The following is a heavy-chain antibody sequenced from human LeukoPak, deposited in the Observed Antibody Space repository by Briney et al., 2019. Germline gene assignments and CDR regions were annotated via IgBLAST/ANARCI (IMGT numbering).Heavy chain of an antibody. D-gene: IGHD1-26*01. Sequence: GGSLRLSCAASGFTFSSYGMHWVRQAPGKGLEWVAFIRYDGSNKYYADSVKGRFTISRDNSKNTLYLQMNSLRAEDTAVYYCAKGHLTLVGATACGYWGQGTLVTVSS. CDR3: AKGHLTLVGATACGY. CDR2: IRYDGSNK. CDR1: GFTFSSYG. J-gene: IGHJ4*02. V-gene: IGHV3-30*02.